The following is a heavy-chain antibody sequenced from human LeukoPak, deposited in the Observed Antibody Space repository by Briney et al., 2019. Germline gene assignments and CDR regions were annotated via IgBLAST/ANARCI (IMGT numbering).Heavy chain of an antibody. J-gene: IGHJ3*02. Sequence: SETLSLTCTVSGGSISSYYWSWIRLPPAKGLEWIGYLSKSGNTNYSPSLKSRVTIFGDTSKNQFFLKLSSVTAADTAVYYCARARYVNSFYAFDIWGQGTLVTVSS. D-gene: IGHD3-9*01. V-gene: IGHV4-59*01. CDR2: LSKSGNT. CDR1: GGSISSYY. CDR3: ARARYVNSFYAFDI.